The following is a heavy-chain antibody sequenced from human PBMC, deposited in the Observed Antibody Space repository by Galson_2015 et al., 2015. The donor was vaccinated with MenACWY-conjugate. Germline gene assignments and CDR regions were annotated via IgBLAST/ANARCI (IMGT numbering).Heavy chain of an antibody. V-gene: IGHV1-18*01. CDR2: ISTYNGDT. D-gene: IGHD2-8*02. J-gene: IGHJ4*02. CDR3: ARLRYCTGGTCHPTFDY. Sequence: SVKVSCKASGYSFTSYGFTWVRQAPGQGLEWMGWISTYNGDTNYAQRLQGRVTMTTDKSTSTAYMDLRSLKSDDTAVYYCARLRYCTGGTCHPTFDYWGQGTLVTVSS. CDR1: GYSFTSYG.